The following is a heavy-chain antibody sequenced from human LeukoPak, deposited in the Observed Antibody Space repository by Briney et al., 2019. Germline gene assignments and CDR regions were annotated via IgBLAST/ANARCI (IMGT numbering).Heavy chain of an antibody. D-gene: IGHD6-13*01. CDR3: VSNTLIIAAAFYDS. CDR2: INTDETIT. J-gene: IGHJ4*02. V-gene: IGHV3-74*01. Sequence: QPGGSLRLSCAASGFTFSSYWMHWVRQTPGKGLEWVSRINTDETITQYADSVRGRFTISRDNAKNTLFLQMNSLRDEDTAVYYCVSNTLIIAAAFYDSWGQGTLVTVSS. CDR1: GFTFSSYW.